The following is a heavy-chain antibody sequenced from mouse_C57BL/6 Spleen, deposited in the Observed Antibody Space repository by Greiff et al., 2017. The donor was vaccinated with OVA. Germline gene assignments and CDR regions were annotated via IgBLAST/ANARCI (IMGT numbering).Heavy chain of an antibody. Sequence: VQLVESGAELVKPGASVKISCKASGYAFSSYWMNWVKQRPGKGLEWIGQIYPGDGDTNYNGKFKGKATLTADKSSSTAYMQLSSLTSEDSAVYFCARYYDPYYFDYWGQGTTLTVSS. J-gene: IGHJ2*01. CDR2: IYPGDGDT. CDR3: ARYYDPYYFDY. D-gene: IGHD2-4*01. V-gene: IGHV1-80*01. CDR1: GYAFSSYW.